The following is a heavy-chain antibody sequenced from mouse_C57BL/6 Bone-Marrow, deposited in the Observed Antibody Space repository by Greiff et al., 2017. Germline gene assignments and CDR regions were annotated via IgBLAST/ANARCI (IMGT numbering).Heavy chain of an antibody. J-gene: IGHJ1*03. D-gene: IGHD2-4*01. V-gene: IGHV2-3*01. CDR3: AKRGRLRRDFDV. CDR1: GFSLTSYG. Sequence: QVQLQQSGPGLVAPSQCLSITCTVSGFSLTSYGVSWVRQPPGKGLEWLGVIWGDGSTNYYSALLSRLSISKDNSKSQVFLKLNSRQADDTATYYCAKRGRLRRDFDVWGTGTTVTVSS. CDR2: IWGDGST.